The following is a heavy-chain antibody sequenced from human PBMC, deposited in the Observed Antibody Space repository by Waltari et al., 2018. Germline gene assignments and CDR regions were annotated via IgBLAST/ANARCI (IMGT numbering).Heavy chain of an antibody. CDR3: ARVRPPTSRAVAGTAFEI. Sequence: QVQLVQSGAEVKKPGASVKVSCKASGYTFTGYYMHWVRQAPGQGLEWRGWINPNSGGKNYAQKFQGRVTMTRDTSISTAYMELSRRRSDDTAVYYCARVRPPTSRAVAGTAFEIWCEGTMVTVSS. CDR2: INPNSGGK. V-gene: IGHV1-2*02. CDR1: GYTFTGYY. J-gene: IGHJ3*02. D-gene: IGHD6-19*01.